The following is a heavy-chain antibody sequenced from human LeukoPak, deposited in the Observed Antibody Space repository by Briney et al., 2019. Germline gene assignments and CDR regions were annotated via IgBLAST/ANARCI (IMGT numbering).Heavy chain of an antibody. CDR2: ITGSGGST. D-gene: IGHD3-16*01. Sequence: PGGSLRLSCAPSGFTFDNFAMTWVRQAPGKGLEWVSEITGSGGSTYYADSVKGRFTISRDNSKNTLYLQMNSLRAEDTAIYYCARELCDFDYWGQGTLATVSS. CDR1: GFTFDNFA. J-gene: IGHJ4*02. CDR3: ARELCDFDY. V-gene: IGHV3-23*01.